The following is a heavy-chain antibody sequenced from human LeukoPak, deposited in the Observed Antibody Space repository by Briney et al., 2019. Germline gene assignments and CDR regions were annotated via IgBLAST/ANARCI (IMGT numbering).Heavy chain of an antibody. Sequence: ASVKVSCKASGYTFTSYYMHWVRQAPGQGLEWMGIINPSGGSTSYAQKFQGRVIMTRDTSTSTVYMELSSLRSEDTAVYYCARDTGYPSKYYYYYYGMDVWGQGTTVTVSS. J-gene: IGHJ6*02. CDR2: INPSGGST. D-gene: IGHD3-16*02. V-gene: IGHV1-46*01. CDR3: ARDTGYPSKYYYYYYGMDV. CDR1: GYTFTSYY.